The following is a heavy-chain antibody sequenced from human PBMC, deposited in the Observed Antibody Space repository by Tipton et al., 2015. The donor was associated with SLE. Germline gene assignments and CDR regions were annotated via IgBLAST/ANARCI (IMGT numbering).Heavy chain of an antibody. CDR3: ARDEAAAGNEH. D-gene: IGHD6-13*01. CDR1: GGSISSGSYY. CDR2: IYTSGST. J-gene: IGHJ1*01. Sequence: LSCTVSGGSISSGSYYWSWIRQPAGKGLEWIGRIYTSGSTNYNPSLKSRVTISVDTSKNQFSLKLSSVTAADTAVYYCARDEAAAGNEHWGQGTLVTVSS. V-gene: IGHV4-61*02.